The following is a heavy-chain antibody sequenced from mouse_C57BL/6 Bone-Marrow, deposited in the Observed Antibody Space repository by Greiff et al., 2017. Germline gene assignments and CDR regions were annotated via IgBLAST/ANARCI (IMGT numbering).Heavy chain of an antibody. J-gene: IGHJ1*03. D-gene: IGHD1-1*01. Sequence: EVQGVESGGGLVKPGGSLKLSCAASGFTFSDYGMHWVRQAPEEGLEWVAYISSGSSTSYYADTVKGRFTISRDNATNTLFLQMTSLRSEDTAMYYCARDYYGSSYGYFDVWGTGTTVTVSS. CDR2: ISSGSSTS. CDR3: ARDYYGSSYGYFDV. V-gene: IGHV5-17*01. CDR1: GFTFSDYG.